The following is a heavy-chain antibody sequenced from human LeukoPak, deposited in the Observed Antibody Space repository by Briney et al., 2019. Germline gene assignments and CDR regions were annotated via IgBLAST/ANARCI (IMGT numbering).Heavy chain of an antibody. CDR2: IYYSGST. V-gene: IGHV4-59*08. D-gene: IGHD6-19*01. Sequence: PSETLSLTCTVSGGSISSYYWSWIRQPPGKGLEWIGYIYYSGSTNYNPSLKSRVTISVDTSKNQFSLKLSSVTAADTAVYYCARRRWAGTFHGWFDPWGQGTLVTVSS. CDR1: GGSISSYY. J-gene: IGHJ5*02. CDR3: ARRRWAGTFHGWFDP.